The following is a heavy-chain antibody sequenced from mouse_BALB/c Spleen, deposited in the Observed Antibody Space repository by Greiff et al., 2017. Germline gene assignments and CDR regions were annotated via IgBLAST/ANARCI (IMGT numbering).Heavy chain of an antibody. Sequence: EVKLVESGVGLVKPGGSLKLSCAASGFTFSDYYMYWVRQTPEKRLEWVATISDGGSYTYYPDSVKGRFTISRDNAKNNLYLQMSSLKSEDTAMYYCARERHYGYDDYYAMDYWGQGTSVTVSS. J-gene: IGHJ4*01. V-gene: IGHV5-4*02. CDR2: ISDGGSYT. CDR1: GFTFSDYY. D-gene: IGHD2-2*01. CDR3: ARERHYGYDDYYAMDY.